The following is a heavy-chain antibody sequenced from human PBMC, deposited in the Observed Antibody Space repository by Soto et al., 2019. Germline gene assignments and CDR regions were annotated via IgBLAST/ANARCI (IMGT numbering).Heavy chain of an antibody. Sequence: SETLSLTCSVFSDSISSGFFWGWIRQPPGKGLEWIGSIFHTGDTYYNPSLKSRTTLSVDTAKNQFSLKLTSLTAADTAVYYCARDTNSLDSWGLGTLVTVSS. CDR1: SDSISSGFF. D-gene: IGHD1-1*01. CDR2: IFHTGDT. CDR3: ARDTNSLDS. V-gene: IGHV4-38-2*02. J-gene: IGHJ4*02.